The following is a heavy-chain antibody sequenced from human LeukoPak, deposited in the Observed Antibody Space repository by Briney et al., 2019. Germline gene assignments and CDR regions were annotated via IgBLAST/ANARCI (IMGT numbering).Heavy chain of an antibody. D-gene: IGHD4-11*01. V-gene: IGHV1-69*05. CDR1: GGTFSSYA. CDR3: ARVDDYSNYGNYYYYYGMDV. Sequence: ASVKVSCKASGGTFSSYAISWVRQAPGQGLEWMGGIIPIFGTANYAQKFQGRVTMTRDTSTSTVYMELSSLRSEDTAVYYCARVDDYSNYGNYYYYYGMDVWGQGTTVTVSS. J-gene: IGHJ6*02. CDR2: IIPIFGTA.